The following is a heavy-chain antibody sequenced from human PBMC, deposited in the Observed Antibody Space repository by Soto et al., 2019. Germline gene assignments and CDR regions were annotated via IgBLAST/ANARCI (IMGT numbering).Heavy chain of an antibody. D-gene: IGHD3-9*01. J-gene: IGHJ4*02. CDR1: GFTFSSYA. CDR2: ISGSGGST. V-gene: IGHV3-23*01. CDR3: AKDTTSPKAGYYDY. Sequence: GGSLRLSCAASGFTFSSYAMSWVRQAPGKGLEWVSAISGSGGSTYYADSVKGRFTISRDNSKNTLYLQMNSLRAEDTAVYYCAKDTTSPKAGYYDYWGQGTLVTVSS.